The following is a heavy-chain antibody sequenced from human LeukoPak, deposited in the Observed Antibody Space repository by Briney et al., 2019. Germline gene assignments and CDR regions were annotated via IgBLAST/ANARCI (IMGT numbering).Heavy chain of an antibody. CDR3: AKDGDWSGNKYYFDY. Sequence: GRSLRLSCAASGFTFSSYGMHWVRQAPGKGLEWVAVIWYDGSNKYYADSVKGRFTISRDNSKNTLYLQMNSLRAEGTAVYYCAKDGDWSGNKYYFDYWGQGTLVTVSS. V-gene: IGHV3-33*06. J-gene: IGHJ4*02. D-gene: IGHD2-21*02. CDR1: GFTFSSYG. CDR2: IWYDGSNK.